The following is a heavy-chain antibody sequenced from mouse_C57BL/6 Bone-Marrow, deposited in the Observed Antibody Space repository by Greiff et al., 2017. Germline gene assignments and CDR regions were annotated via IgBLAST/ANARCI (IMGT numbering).Heavy chain of an antibody. Sequence: QVQLQQSGPELVKPGASVKISCKASGYSFTRYYIHWVKQRPGQGLEWIGWIYPGSGNTKYNEKFKGKATLTADTSSSTAYMQLSSLTSEDSAVXYCARTRNYEREMDYWGQGTSVTVSS. CDR2: IYPGSGNT. J-gene: IGHJ4*01. V-gene: IGHV1-66*01. CDR3: ARTRNYEREMDY. CDR1: GYSFTRYY. D-gene: IGHD1-1*01.